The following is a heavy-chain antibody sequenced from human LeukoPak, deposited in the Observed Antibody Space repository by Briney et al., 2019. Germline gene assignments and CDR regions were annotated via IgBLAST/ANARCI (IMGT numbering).Heavy chain of an antibody. V-gene: IGHV4-39*01. D-gene: IGHD3-10*01. J-gene: IGHJ4*02. CDR3: ARSYYYGSGSYPHLSPGD. CDR2: IYYSGST. Sequence: SETLSLTCTVSGGSISSSSYYWGWIRQPPGKGLEWIGSIYYSGSTYYNPSLKSRVTISVDTSKNQFSLKLSSVTAADTAVYYCARSYYYGSGSYPHLSPGDWGQGTLVTVSS. CDR1: GGSISSSSYY.